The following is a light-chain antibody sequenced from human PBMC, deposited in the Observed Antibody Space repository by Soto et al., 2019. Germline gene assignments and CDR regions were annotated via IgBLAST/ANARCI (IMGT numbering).Light chain of an antibody. CDR3: QQYKSMLS. J-gene: IGKJ4*01. V-gene: IGKV1-33*01. CDR2: DAS. CDR1: HDVSRN. Sequence: DIPMTQSPSSLSASEGDRVTITCQSSHDVSRNLNWLQQKPGEAPQLLIYDASNMERRVPSGFSGSGSGTDFPLTISSLQPEDVATYYCQQYKSMLSFGGGNEVAIK.